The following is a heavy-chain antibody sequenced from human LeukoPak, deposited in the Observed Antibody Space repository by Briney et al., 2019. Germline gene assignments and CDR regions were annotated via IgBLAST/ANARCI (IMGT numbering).Heavy chain of an antibody. D-gene: IGHD6-6*01. CDR3: ARGVIAARDIYYFDY. CDR1: GYTFTSYY. J-gene: IGHJ4*02. V-gene: IGHV1-46*01. CDR2: INPSGGST. Sequence: ASVKVSCKASGYTFTSYYMHWVRHAPGQGLELMGIINPSGGSTSYAQKFQGRVTMTRDTSTSTVYMELSSLRSEDTAVYYCARGVIAARDIYYFDYWGQGTLVTVSS.